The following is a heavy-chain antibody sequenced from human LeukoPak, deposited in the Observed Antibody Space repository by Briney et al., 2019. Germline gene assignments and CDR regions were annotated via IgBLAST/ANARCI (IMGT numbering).Heavy chain of an antibody. V-gene: IGHV3-53*01. J-gene: IGHJ3*02. CDR3: ARDPPNYGSGSSGSHDAFDI. CDR1: GFTVSSNY. Sequence: GGSLRLSCAASGFTVSSNYMSWVRQAPGKGLEWVSVIYSGGSTYYADSVKGRFTISRDNSKNTLYLQMNSLRAEDTAVYYCARDPPNYGSGSSGSHDAFDIWGQGTMVTVSS. D-gene: IGHD3-10*01. CDR2: IYSGGST.